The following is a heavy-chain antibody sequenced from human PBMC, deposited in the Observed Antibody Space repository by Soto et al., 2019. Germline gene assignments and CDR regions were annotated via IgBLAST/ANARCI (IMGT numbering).Heavy chain of an antibody. CDR2: VIPIFGTP. V-gene: IGHV1-69*01. CDR3: ARSQGGSSSLDIYYYYYYGMDV. CDR1: GGTFSTYA. D-gene: IGHD2-15*01. Sequence: QVQLVQSGAEVKKPGSSVKVSCKAPGGTFSTYAISWVRQAPGQGLEWMGWVIPIFGTPKYAQKFQGRVTITADESTSTGYMELRSLRSEDTAVYYCARSQGGSSSLDIYYYYYYGMDVWGQGTTVTVSS. J-gene: IGHJ6*02.